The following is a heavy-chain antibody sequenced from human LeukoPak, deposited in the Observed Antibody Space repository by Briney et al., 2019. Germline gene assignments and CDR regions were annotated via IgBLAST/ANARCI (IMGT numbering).Heavy chain of an antibody. V-gene: IGHV5-51*01. Sequence: GESLKISCQGSGYSFTTYWIGWVRQKPDRGLEWMGIIDPSDSETRYNPSFQGQVTVSVDKSITTAYLQWSSLRASDTAVYYCVTRKGYAALGHWGQGTLVTVSS. CDR2: IDPSDSET. J-gene: IGHJ1*01. D-gene: IGHD5-18*01. CDR3: VTRKGYAALGH. CDR1: GYSFTTYW.